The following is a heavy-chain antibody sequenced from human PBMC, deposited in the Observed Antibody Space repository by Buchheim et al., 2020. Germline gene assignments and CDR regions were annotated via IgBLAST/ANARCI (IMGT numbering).Heavy chain of an antibody. Sequence: QVQLQESGPGLVKPSQTLSLTCTVSGGSISSGSYYWSWIRQPAGKGLEWIGRIYTSGSTNYNPSLKSRVTISVDTSKNQFSLKPSSVTAADTAVYYCARDSLDYYYYYGMDVWGQGTT. CDR1: GGSISSGSYY. CDR3: ARDSLDYYYYYGMDV. J-gene: IGHJ6*02. V-gene: IGHV4-61*02. CDR2: IYTSGST.